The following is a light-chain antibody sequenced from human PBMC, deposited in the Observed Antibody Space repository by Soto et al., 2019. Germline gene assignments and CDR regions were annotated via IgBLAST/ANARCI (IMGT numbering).Light chain of an antibody. CDR3: QQNKGWPGT. J-gene: IGKJ1*01. CDR1: QGVGSY. V-gene: IGKV3-15*01. CDR2: DAS. Sequence: EIVMTQSPATLSVSPGERATLSCRASQGVGSYLAWYQQKPGQAPRLLIYDASSRATGIPVRFSGSGSGTEFTLTISSLQSEDFGVYYCQQNKGWPGTFGQGTKVEIK.